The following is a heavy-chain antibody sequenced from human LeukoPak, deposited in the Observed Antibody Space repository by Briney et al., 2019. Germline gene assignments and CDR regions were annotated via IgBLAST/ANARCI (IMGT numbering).Heavy chain of an antibody. V-gene: IGHV4-4*02. D-gene: IGHD2-15*01. CDR3: ARQYCGGGRCGAYNWFDP. CDR2: IKHGGST. J-gene: IGHJ5*02. Sequence: SGTLSLTCAVSGDSISSGHWWSWVRQPPGKGLEWIGEIKHGGSTNYNPSLKSRVTISVDRSKNQFSLILNSVTAADTAVYYCARQYCGGGRCGAYNWFDPWGQGTLVTVSS. CDR1: GDSISSGHW.